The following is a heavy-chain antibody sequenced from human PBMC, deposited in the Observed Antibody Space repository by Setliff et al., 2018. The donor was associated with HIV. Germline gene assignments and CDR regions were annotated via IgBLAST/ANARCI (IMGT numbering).Heavy chain of an antibody. J-gene: IGHJ4*02. Sequence: SETLSLTCTVSGGSIRSTSYYWGWIRQPPGKGLEWIGSIYYSGSTYYNPSLKSRVTISVDLSKKQISLKLSSVIAADTAIYYCAIRSRLGGSSNYFDSWGQGALVTV. CDR2: IYYSGST. CDR1: GGSIRSTSYY. V-gene: IGHV4-39*07. D-gene: IGHD1-26*01. CDR3: AIRSRLGGSSNYFDS.